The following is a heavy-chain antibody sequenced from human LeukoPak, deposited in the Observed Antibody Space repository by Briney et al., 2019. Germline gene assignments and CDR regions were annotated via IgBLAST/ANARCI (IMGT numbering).Heavy chain of an antibody. J-gene: IGHJ6*02. CDR2: IYTSGYT. CDR1: GDSISNYY. D-gene: IGHD3-10*02. CDR3: ARKSQTMSAARGMDV. V-gene: IGHV4-4*07. Sequence: SETLSLTCTVSGDSISNYYWNWVRQPAGKGLEWIGHIYTSGYTNYNPSLKSRVTVSVDTSKNQFSLKLTSVTAADAAVYYCARKSQTMSAARGMDVWGQGTTVPVS.